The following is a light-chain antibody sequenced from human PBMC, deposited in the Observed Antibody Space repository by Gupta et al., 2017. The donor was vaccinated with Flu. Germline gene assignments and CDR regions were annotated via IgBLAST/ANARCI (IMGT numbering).Light chain of an antibody. Sequence: VDTYRILWYLPRPERPPRNLLRYKSYSDKHQGSGVPSRFSGSKAVSADARIILMSELESEDEDDYNCMIWHSSAWVFGGGTKLTVL. CDR3: MIWHSSAWV. J-gene: IGLJ3*02. CDR2: YKSYSDK. V-gene: IGLV5-45*01. CDR1: VDTYR.